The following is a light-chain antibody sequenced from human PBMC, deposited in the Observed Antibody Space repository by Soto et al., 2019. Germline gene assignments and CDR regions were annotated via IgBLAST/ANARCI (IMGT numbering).Light chain of an antibody. CDR2: GAS. V-gene: IGKV3-20*01. Sequence: EIVLTQSPGTLSLSPGERATLSCRASQSVSSSYLAWYQQKLGQAPRLLIYGASSRATGIPDRFSGSGSGTDFTLTICRLEPEDFAVYYCQQYGSLPWTFGQGTKVEIK. CDR3: QQYGSLPWT. CDR1: QSVSSSY. J-gene: IGKJ1*01.